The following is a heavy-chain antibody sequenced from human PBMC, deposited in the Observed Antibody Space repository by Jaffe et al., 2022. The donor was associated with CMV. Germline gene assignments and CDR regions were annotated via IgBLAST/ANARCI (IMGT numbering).Heavy chain of an antibody. CDR1: GFTFDDYA. CDR2: ISWNSGSI. J-gene: IGHJ6*02. CDR3: AKDRTGTPPDGMDV. D-gene: IGHD1-1*01. V-gene: IGHV3-9*01. Sequence: EVQLVESGGGLVQPGRSLRLSCAASGFTFDDYAMHWVRQAPGKGLEWVSGISWNSGSIGYADSVKGRFTISRDNAKNSLYLQMNSLRAEDTALYYCAKDRTGTPPDGMDVWGQGTTVTVSS.